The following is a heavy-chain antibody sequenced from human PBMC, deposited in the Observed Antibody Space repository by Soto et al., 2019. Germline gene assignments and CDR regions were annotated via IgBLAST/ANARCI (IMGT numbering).Heavy chain of an antibody. V-gene: IGHV1-24*01. Sequence: ASVKVSCKVSGYTLTELSMHWVRQAPGKGLEWMGGFDPEDGETIYAQKFQGRIIITADESTTTAYMELSSLRSEDTAMYYCARGMTTLGGGIGYHHNGMDVWGQGTTVTVSS. J-gene: IGHJ6*02. CDR3: ARGMTTLGGGIGYHHNGMDV. D-gene: IGHD3-16*02. CDR2: FDPEDGET. CDR1: GYTLTELS.